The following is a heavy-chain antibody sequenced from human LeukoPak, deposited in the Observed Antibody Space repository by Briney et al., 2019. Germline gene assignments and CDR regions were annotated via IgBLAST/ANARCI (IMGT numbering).Heavy chain of an antibody. CDR3: ARVGHDFWSGFGY. D-gene: IGHD3-3*01. CDR2: INPNSGGT. V-gene: IGHV1-2*02. CDR1: GYTFTGYY. J-gene: IGHJ4*02. Sequence: ASVKVSCKASGYTFTGYYMHWVRQAPGQGLEWMGWINPNSGGTNYAQKFQGRVTMTRDTSISTAYMELSRLRSDDTAVYYCARVGHDFWSGFGYWGQGTLVTVSS.